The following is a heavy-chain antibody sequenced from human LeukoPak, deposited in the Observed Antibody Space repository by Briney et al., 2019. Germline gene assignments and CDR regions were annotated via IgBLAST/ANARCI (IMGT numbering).Heavy chain of an antibody. D-gene: IGHD2-2*01. CDR2: INTNTGNP. V-gene: IGHV7-4-1*02. CDR1: GYTFTSYA. CDR3: ARDEEIVVVPAAIDGY. Sequence: GASVKVSCKASGYTFTSYAMNWVRQAPGQGLEWMGWINTNTGNPTYAQGFTGRFVFSLDTSVSTAYLQISSLKAEDTAVYYCARDEEIVVVPAAIDGYWGQGTLVTVSS. J-gene: IGHJ4*02.